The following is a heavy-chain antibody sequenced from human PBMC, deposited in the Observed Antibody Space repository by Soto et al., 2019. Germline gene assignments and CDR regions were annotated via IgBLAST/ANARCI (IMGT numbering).Heavy chain of an antibody. V-gene: IGHV3-64*04. CDR1: GFTFSDYS. Sequence: PGGSLRLSCSASGFTFSDYSMHWVRQDPGKGLEYVSVIRSDGDRIYYADSVKGRFTISRDNAKNSLYLQMNSLRAEDTAVYYCARASPVWGSYRSSAYPNDYWGQGTLVTVSS. J-gene: IGHJ4*02. CDR3: ARASPVWGSYRSSAYPNDY. D-gene: IGHD3-16*02. CDR2: IRSDGDRI.